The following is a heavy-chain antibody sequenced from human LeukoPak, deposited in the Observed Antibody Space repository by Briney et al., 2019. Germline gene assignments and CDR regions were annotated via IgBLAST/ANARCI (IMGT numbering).Heavy chain of an antibody. CDR1: GGSISSGDYY. V-gene: IGHV4-30-4*08. D-gene: IGHD3-3*01. CDR2: IYYSGST. CDR3: ARTRAYYDFWSGYFFDY. J-gene: IGHJ4*02. Sequence: QTLSLTCTVSGGSISSGDYYWSWIRQPPGKGLEWIGYIYYSGSTHYNPSLKSRVTISVDTSKNQFSLKLSSVTAADTAVYYCARTRAYYDFWSGYFFDYWGQGTLVTVSS.